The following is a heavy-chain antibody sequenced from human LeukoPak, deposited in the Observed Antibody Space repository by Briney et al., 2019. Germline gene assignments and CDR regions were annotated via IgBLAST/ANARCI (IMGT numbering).Heavy chain of an antibody. CDR2: MNPNSGNT. CDR1: GYTFTSYD. Sequence: ASVKVSCKASGYTFTSYDINWVRQATGQGLEWMGWMNPNSGNTGYAQRFQGRVTMTRNTSISTAYMELSSLRSEDTAVYYCARAATHDFWSGYYADYWGQGTLVTVSS. D-gene: IGHD3-3*01. CDR3: ARAATHDFWSGYYADY. V-gene: IGHV1-8*01. J-gene: IGHJ4*02.